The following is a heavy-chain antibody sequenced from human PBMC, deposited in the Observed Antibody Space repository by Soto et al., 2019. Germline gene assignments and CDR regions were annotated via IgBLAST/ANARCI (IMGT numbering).Heavy chain of an antibody. V-gene: IGHV3-33*01. D-gene: IGHD2-8*01. CDR2: MWYDGRKE. CDR1: GFTFSIYG. J-gene: IGHJ6*02. CDR3: ARNGATYGMDA. Sequence: HVQLVESGGGVVQPGGSLRLSCGASGFTFSIYGFHWVRQAPGQGLEWVALMWYDGRKEYYSDSVKGRFTLSRDNSKNTLFMQMVSLRPEDTGLYFCARNGATYGMDAWGRGTTVIVSS.